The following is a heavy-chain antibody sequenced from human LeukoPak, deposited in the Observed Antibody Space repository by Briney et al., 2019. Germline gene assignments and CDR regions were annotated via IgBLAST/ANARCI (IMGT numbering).Heavy chain of an antibody. CDR3: AKDSSSWPYYFDY. D-gene: IGHD6-13*01. V-gene: IGHV3-33*06. Sequence: GGSLRLSCAASGFTFSRYGMHWVRQAPGKGLEWVAVIWYDGSNKYYADSVKGRFTISRDNSKNTLYLQMNSLRAEDTAVYYCAKDSSSWPYYFDYWGQGTLVTVSS. J-gene: IGHJ4*02. CDR2: IWYDGSNK. CDR1: GFTFSRYG.